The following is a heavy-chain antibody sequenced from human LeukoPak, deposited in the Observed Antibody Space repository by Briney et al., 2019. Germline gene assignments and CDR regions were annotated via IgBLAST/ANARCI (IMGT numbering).Heavy chain of an antibody. CDR2: IYYSGST. V-gene: IGHV4-39*01. CDR3: ARPYREGAFDI. CDR1: GGSISSSSYY. Sequence: PSETLSLTCTVSGGSISSSSYYWGWIRQPPGKGLEWIGGIYYSGSTYYNPSLKSRVTISVDTSKNQFSLKLSSVTAADTAVYYCARPYREGAFDIWGQGTMVTVSS. D-gene: IGHD1-1*01. J-gene: IGHJ3*02.